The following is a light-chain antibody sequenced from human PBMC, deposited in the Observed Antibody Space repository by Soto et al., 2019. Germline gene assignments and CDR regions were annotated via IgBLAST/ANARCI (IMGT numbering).Light chain of an antibody. CDR2: SDT. J-gene: IGLJ3*02. CDR3: ASWYASMCGWV. V-gene: IGLV1-47*02. Sequence: QSVVTQPPSASGTPGQRVTISCSGSSSNIGTDYVNWYQHLPGTAPKLLIYSDTQRPSGVPDRFSGSKSGASSSLAISGLRSEDEGDDYCASWYASMCGWVFGGGTTLTVL. CDR1: SSNIGTDY.